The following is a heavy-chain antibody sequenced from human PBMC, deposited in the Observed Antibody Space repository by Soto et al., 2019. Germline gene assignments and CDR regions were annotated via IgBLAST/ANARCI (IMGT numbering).Heavy chain of an antibody. V-gene: IGHV3-48*01. CDR2: ISSSSSTI. D-gene: IGHD5-18*01. J-gene: IGHJ4*02. Sequence: EVQLVESGGGLVQPGGSLRLSCAASGFTFSSYSMNWVRQAPGKGLEWVSYISSSSSTIYYADSVKGRFTISRDNAKNSLYRQMNSLRAEDTTVYYCAGERLGYSYGINIDYWGQGTLVTVSS. CDR1: GFTFSSYS. CDR3: AGERLGYSYGINIDY.